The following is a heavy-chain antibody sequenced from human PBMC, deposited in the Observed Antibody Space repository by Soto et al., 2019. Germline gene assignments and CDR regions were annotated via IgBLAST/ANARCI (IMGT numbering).Heavy chain of an antibody. D-gene: IGHD3-10*01. J-gene: IGHJ4*02. CDR2: LTGSGGTT. Sequence: DVQLLESGGGLVQPGGSLRLSCIASGVTFSTYAMSWVRQAPGKGLEWVSGLTGSGGTTFYADSVKGRFTISRDNSNNTMYLEMNSLRAEDTAVYYCAKQRADFGSGSDTYYFDYLGQGTLVTVSS. CDR3: AKQRADFGSGSDTYYFDY. V-gene: IGHV3-23*01. CDR1: GVTFSTYA.